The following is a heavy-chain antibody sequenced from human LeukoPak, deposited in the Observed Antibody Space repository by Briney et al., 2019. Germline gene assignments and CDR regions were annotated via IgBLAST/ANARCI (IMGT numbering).Heavy chain of an antibody. CDR3: ARDPIAVAGSPHFDY. V-gene: IGHV3-21*01. CDR2: ITSGSSYI. CDR1: GFTFSSYG. D-gene: IGHD6-19*01. Sequence: GGSLRLSCAASGFTFSSYGMHWVRQAPGRGLEWVSSITSGSSYIYYADSVKGRFTISRDNAKNSLYLQMNSLRAEDTAVYYCARDPIAVAGSPHFDYWGQGTLVTVSS. J-gene: IGHJ4*02.